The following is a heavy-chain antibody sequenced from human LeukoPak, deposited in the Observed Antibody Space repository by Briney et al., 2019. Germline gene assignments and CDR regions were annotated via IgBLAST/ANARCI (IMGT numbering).Heavy chain of an antibody. D-gene: IGHD7-27*01. Sequence: GGSLRLSCAASGFTFRNYAMSWVRQAPGKGLEWVSCLSGSGGITYYADSVKGRFTISRDNSKNSLYLQMNNLRAEDTAVYYCAREFWGPDYWGQGTLVTVSS. CDR2: LSGSGGIT. V-gene: IGHV3-23*01. CDR1: GFTFRNYA. CDR3: AREFWGPDY. J-gene: IGHJ4*02.